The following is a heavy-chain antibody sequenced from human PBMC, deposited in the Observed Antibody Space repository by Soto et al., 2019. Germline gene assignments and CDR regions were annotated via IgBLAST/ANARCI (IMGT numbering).Heavy chain of an antibody. V-gene: IGHV4-30-2*01. D-gene: IGHD4-17*01. CDR2: IYHSGRT. J-gene: IGHJ5*02. CDR1: GGSISSGGHS. Sequence: QLQLQESGSGLVKPSQTLSLTCTVSGGSISSGGHSWSWVRQPPRKGLEWIGYIYHSGRTYYNPSLKGRVTMSVDRSKNQFSLKLSSVTAADTALYYCARDYGGNGNWFDPWGQGTLVTVSS. CDR3: ARDYGGNGNWFDP.